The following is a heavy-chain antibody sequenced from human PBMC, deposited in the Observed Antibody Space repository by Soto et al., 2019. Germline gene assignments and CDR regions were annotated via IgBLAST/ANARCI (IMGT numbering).Heavy chain of an antibody. CDR3: AKELGYCSSTSCYFLYYYYGMDV. J-gene: IGHJ6*02. CDR2: ISGSGGST. CDR1: GFTFSSYA. Sequence: EVQLLESGGDLVQPGGSLRLSCAASGFTFSSYAMSWVRQAPGKGLEWVSAISGSGGSTYYADSVKGRFTISRDNSKNTLYLQMNSLRAEDTAVYYCAKELGYCSSTSCYFLYYYYGMDVWGQGTTVTVSS. D-gene: IGHD2-2*01. V-gene: IGHV3-23*01.